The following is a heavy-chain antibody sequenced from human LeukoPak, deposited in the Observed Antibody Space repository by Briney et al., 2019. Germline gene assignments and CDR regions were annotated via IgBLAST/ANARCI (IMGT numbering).Heavy chain of an antibody. D-gene: IGHD3-9*01. Sequence: SETLSLTCTVSGGSISSYYWSWIRQPPGEGLEWIGYIYYSGSTNYNPSLKSRVTISVDTSKNQFSLKLSSVTAADTAVYYCARDSPAYYDILTGPYLASDIWGQGTMVTVSS. J-gene: IGHJ3*02. CDR1: GGSISSYY. CDR2: IYYSGST. CDR3: ARDSPAYYDILTGPYLASDI. V-gene: IGHV4-59*01.